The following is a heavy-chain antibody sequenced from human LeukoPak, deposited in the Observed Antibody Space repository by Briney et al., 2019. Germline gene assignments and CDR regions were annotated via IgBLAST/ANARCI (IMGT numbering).Heavy chain of an antibody. V-gene: IGHV1-46*01. CDR1: GHTFTSYY. CDR2: INPSGGST. Sequence: ASVKVSCKASGHTFTSYYMHWVRQAPGQGLEWMGIINPSGGSTSYAQKFQGRVTMTRDTSTSTVYMELSSLRSEDTAVYYCARAFGQYQLLSHYYMDVWGKGTTVTVSS. D-gene: IGHD2-2*01. CDR3: ARAFGQYQLLSHYYMDV. J-gene: IGHJ6*03.